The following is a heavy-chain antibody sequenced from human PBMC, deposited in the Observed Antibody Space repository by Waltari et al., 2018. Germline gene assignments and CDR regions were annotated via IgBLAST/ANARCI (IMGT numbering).Heavy chain of an antibody. CDR3: TRRRAVNWFDP. CDR2: IRTSAYGGTT. Sequence: EVQLVESGGGLVTPGRSLRLSCAASGFTFGDYAMSWFRLAPGKGVEWVSLIRTSAYGGTTEYAASVRGRFTISRDDSNSIAYLQMNSLKTEDTAIYYCTRRRAVNWFDPWGQGTLVTVSS. J-gene: IGHJ5*02. V-gene: IGHV3-49*05. CDR1: GFTFGDYA.